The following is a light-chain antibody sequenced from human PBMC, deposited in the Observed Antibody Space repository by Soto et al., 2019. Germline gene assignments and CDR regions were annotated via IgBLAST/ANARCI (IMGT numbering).Light chain of an antibody. CDR1: SSDVGSYNL. V-gene: IGLV2-23*01. CDR3: CSYAGSSTYV. Sequence: QSFLTQPASVSGSPGQSITIACTGTSSDVGSYNLVSWYQQHPGKAPKLMIYEGSKRPSGVSNRFSGSKSGNTASLTISGLQAGDEADYYCCSYAGSSTYVFGTGTKVTVL. CDR2: EGS. J-gene: IGLJ1*01.